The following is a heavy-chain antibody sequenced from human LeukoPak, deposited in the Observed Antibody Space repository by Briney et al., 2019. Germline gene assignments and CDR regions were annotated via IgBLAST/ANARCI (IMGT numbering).Heavy chain of an antibody. V-gene: IGHV4-30-4*08. CDR1: GGSINSDNYY. J-gene: IGHJ4*02. CDR3: ARGRYTGNYNDY. CDR2: IYYSGST. D-gene: IGHD1-26*01. Sequence: SETLSLTCTVSGGSINSDNYYWSWIRQPPGKGLEWIGYIYYSGSTYYNPSLKSRVIISVDTSKNQFSLRLGSVTAADTAVYYCARGRYTGNYNDYWGQGTLVTVSS.